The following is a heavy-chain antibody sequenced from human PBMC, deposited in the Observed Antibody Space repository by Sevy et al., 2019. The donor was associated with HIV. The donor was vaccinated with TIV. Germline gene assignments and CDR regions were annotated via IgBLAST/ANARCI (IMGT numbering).Heavy chain of an antibody. D-gene: IGHD6-13*01. V-gene: IGHV1-69*13. CDR2: IIPIFVTT. J-gene: IGHJ4*02. Sequence: ASVKVSCKVSGGTFSSYGISWVRQAPGQGLEWMGGIIPIFVTTHYAQQFQGRVTITADESTRTVYMEVSSLRSEDTAVYDCARDGEYSTSWSDRYYFDYWGQGTLVTVSS. CDR3: ARDGEYSTSWSDRYYFDY. CDR1: GGTFSSYG.